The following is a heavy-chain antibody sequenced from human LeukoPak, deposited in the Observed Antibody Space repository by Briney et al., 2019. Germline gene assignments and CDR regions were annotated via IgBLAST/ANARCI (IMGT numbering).Heavy chain of an antibody. CDR2: ISAYNGRT. J-gene: IGHJ4*02. CDR1: GYTFTSSY. CDR3: ARGGTYYPCIDY. D-gene: IGHD1-26*01. Sequence: ASVKVSCKASGYTFTSSYINWVRQAPGQRLEWMGWISAYNGRTNYAQKFQGRVTMTTDSSTSTAYMDLTSLRSDDTAVYYCARGGTYYPCIDYWGQGTLVTVSS. V-gene: IGHV1-18*01.